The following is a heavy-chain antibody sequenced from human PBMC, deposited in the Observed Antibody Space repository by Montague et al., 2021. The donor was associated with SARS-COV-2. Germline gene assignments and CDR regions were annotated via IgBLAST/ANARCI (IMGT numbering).Heavy chain of an antibody. CDR3: ARKTSRGLTMFGVVTASYCFDY. V-gene: IGHV4-39*01. CDR2: IYYSGST. J-gene: IGHJ4*02. D-gene: IGHD3-3*01. Sequence: SETLSLTCTVSGGSISSSSYYWGWIRQPPGKGLEWIGSIYYSGSTYYNPSLKSRVTISVDTSKNQFSLKLSSVTAADTAVYYCARKTSRGLTMFGVVTASYCFDYWGQGTLVTVSS. CDR1: GGSISSSSYY.